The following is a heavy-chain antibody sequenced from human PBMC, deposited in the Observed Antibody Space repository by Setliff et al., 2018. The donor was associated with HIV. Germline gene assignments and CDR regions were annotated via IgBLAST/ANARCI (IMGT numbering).Heavy chain of an antibody. Sequence: SETLSLTCTVSGGSVSSGSYYWSWIRQPPGKGLEWIGYIYYSGSTKHNPSLKSRVTISVDTSKNQFSLKLSSVTAADTAVYYCARYYYGSQTMLDYWGQGTLVTVSS. CDR1: GGSVSSGSYY. J-gene: IGHJ4*02. D-gene: IGHD3-10*01. V-gene: IGHV4-61*01. CDR3: ARYYYGSQTMLDY. CDR2: IYYSGST.